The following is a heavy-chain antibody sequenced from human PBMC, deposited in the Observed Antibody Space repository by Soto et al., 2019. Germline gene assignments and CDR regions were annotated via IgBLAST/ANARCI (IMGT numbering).Heavy chain of an antibody. V-gene: IGHV3-15*01. D-gene: IGHD6-19*01. J-gene: IGHJ4*02. CDR2: IKSKTDGGTT. CDR3: TTRPFMTPVAGDY. Sequence: GSLRPPCASYGFTFTNAWMSWVRQAPGKGLEWVGRIKSKTDGGTTDYAAPVKGRFTISRDDSKNTLYLQMNSLKTEDTAVYYCTTRPFMTPVAGDYWGQGTMVTVSS. CDR1: GFTFTNAW.